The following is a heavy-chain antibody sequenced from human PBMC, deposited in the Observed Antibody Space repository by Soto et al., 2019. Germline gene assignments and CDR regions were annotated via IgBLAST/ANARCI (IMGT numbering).Heavy chain of an antibody. CDR3: AKDLAGLLYYYYGMDV. CDR1: GFTFSSYG. CDR2: ISYDGSNK. D-gene: IGHD4-17*01. J-gene: IGHJ6*02. V-gene: IGHV3-30*18. Sequence: GSLRLSCAASGFTFSSYGMHWVRQAPGKGLEWVAVISYDGSNKYYADSVKGRFTISRDNSKNTLYLQMNSLRAEDTAVYYCAKDLAGLLYYYYGMDVWGQGTTVTVSS.